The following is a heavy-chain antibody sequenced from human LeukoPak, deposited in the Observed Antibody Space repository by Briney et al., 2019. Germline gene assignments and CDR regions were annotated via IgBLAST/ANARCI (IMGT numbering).Heavy chain of an antibody. J-gene: IGHJ4*02. CDR2: IYYSGST. CDR3: ARHGDYYDSSGYFDY. D-gene: IGHD3-22*01. CDR1: GGSISSYY. V-gene: IGHV4-59*08. Sequence: SETLSLTCTVSGGSISSYYWSWIRQPPGKGLEWIGYIYYSGSTNYNPSLKSRVTISVDTSKNQFSLKLSSVTAADTAVYYCARHGDYYDSSGYFDYRGQGTLVTVSS.